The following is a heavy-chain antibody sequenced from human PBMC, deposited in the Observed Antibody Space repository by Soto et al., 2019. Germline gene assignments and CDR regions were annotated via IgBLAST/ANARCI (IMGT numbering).Heavy chain of an antibody. CDR2: FFIGGNT. V-gene: IGHV4-39*01. Sequence: PSETLSLTCTVSGGSITGCSISSTTYYWGWMRQPPGKGLEWIASFFIGGNTYYNPSLKSRVTTSVDTSKNQFSLKLSSVTAAETAVYYCARAIGSGFGDYWGYYYGMDVWGQGTTVT. CDR3: ARAIGSGFGDYWGYYYGMDV. CDR1: GGSITGCSISSTTYY. J-gene: IGHJ6*02. D-gene: IGHD3-10*01.